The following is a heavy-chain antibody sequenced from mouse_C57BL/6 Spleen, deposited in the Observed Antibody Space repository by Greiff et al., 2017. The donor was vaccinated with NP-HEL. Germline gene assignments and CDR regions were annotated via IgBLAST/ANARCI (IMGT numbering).Heavy chain of an antibody. CDR2: IDPSDSYT. J-gene: IGHJ4*01. CDR3: AKWGRLGAMDY. CDR1: GYTFTSYW. D-gene: IGHD1-3*01. Sequence: VQLQQPGAELVMPGASVKLSCKASGYTFTSYWMHWVKQRPGQGLEWIGEIDPSDSYTNYNQKFKGKSTLTVDKSSSTAYMQLSSLTSEDSAVYDCAKWGRLGAMDYWGQGTSVTVSS. V-gene: IGHV1-69*01.